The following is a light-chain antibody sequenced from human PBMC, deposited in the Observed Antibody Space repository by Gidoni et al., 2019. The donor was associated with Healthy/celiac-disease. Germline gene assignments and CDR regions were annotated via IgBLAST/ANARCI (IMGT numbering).Light chain of an antibody. CDR3: QQSYSTPLT. J-gene: IGKJ4*01. CDR2: AAS. Sequence: DIQMTKSQSSLSASVGDRVTITCRASQSISSYLNWYQQKPGKAPKLLIYAASSLQSGGPSRFSGSGSGTDFTLTISSLQPEDFATYYCQQSYSTPLTFGGGTKVEIK. CDR1: QSISSY. V-gene: IGKV1-39*01.